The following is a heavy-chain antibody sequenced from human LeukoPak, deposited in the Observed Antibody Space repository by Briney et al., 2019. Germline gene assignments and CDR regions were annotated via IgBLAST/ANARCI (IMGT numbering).Heavy chain of an antibody. Sequence: GASVKVSCKTSGYSFTTYGVTWVRQAPRQGLEWMGWINAGNGNTKYSQEFQGRVTITRDTSASTAYMELSSLRSEDMAVYYCARGPSYYYGSGSPYDYWGQGTLVTVSS. CDR1: GYSFTTYG. CDR2: INAGNGNT. J-gene: IGHJ4*02. D-gene: IGHD3-10*01. CDR3: ARGPSYYYGSGSPYDY. V-gene: IGHV1-3*03.